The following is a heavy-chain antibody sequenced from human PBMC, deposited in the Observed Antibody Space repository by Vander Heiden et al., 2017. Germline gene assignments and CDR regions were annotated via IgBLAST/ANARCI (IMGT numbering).Heavy chain of an antibody. J-gene: IGHJ4*02. Sequence: QLHLQESGPGLVKPSETLSLTCSVSGGSISSSTYHWGWIRQARVKGLEWIGSFSYSGTTFYNPSLKSRVTISVDTSKNQFSLKLNSVTAADTAVYYCARDNYGYDYFDYWGQGTLVTVSS. CDR1: GGSISSSTYH. CDR2: FSYSGTT. V-gene: IGHV4-39*02. CDR3: ARDNYGYDYFDY. D-gene: IGHD5-18*01.